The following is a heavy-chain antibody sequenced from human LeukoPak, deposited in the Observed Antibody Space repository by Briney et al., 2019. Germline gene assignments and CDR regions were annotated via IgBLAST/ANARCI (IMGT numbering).Heavy chain of an antibody. CDR3: ASGIAAPEYFDY. D-gene: IGHD6-6*01. V-gene: IGHV4-39*07. Sequence: SETLSLTCTVSGGSISSSSYYWGWIRQPPGKGLEWIGSIYYSGSTNYNPSLKSRVTISVDTSKNQFSLKLSSVTAADTAVYYCASGIAAPEYFDYWGQGTLVTVSS. J-gene: IGHJ4*02. CDR2: IYYSGST. CDR1: GGSISSSSYY.